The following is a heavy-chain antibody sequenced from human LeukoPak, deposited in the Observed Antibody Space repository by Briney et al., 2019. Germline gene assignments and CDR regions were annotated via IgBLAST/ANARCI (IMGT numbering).Heavy chain of an antibody. CDR2: ISGSGGST. J-gene: IGHJ4*02. CDR1: GFTFSSYA. CDR3: ACFHSDYGYY. Sequence: PGRSLRLSCAASGFTFSSYAMHWVRQAPGKGLEWVSAISGSGGSTYYADSVKGRFTISRDNSKNTLYLQMNSLRAEDTAVYYCACFHSDYGYYWGQGTLVTVSS. D-gene: IGHD4-17*01. V-gene: IGHV3-23*01.